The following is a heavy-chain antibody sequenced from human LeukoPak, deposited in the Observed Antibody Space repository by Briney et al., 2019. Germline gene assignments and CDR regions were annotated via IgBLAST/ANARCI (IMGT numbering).Heavy chain of an antibody. CDR1: GFTFSDYY. V-gene: IGHV3-11*01. CDR3: ARYYYDSSGYRIDP. J-gene: IGHJ5*02. D-gene: IGHD3-22*01. CDR2: ISSSGGTI. Sequence: GGSLRLSCAASGFTFSDYYMSWIRQAPGKGLEWVSYISSSGGTIYYADSVKGRFTISRDNAKNSLYLQMNSLRAEDTAVYYCARYYYDSSGYRIDPWGQGTLVTVSS.